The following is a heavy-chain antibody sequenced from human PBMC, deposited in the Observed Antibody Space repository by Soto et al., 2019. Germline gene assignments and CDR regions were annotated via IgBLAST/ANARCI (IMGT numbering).Heavy chain of an antibody. CDR2: ISYGGGTT. Sequence: GGSLRLSCAASEFTFSNYAMSWVRQAPGKGLEWVSAISYGGGTTYYADSVKGRFTISRGNSKNTLYLQMNSLRAEDTAVYYCAKNPGYYYDSTGYHFDCWGQGTLVTVSS. CDR3: AKNPGYYYDSTGYHFDC. J-gene: IGHJ4*02. CDR1: EFTFSNYA. D-gene: IGHD3-22*01. V-gene: IGHV3-23*01.